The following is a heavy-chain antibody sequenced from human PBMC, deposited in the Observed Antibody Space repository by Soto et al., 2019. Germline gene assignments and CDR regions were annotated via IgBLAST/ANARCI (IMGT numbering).Heavy chain of an antibody. D-gene: IGHD2-21*01. J-gene: IGHJ6*02. V-gene: IGHV1-18*04. CDR3: ATDPYCGSAPGCSALDV. CDR2: ISAYNGNT. CDR1: GYPFTSSG. Sequence: QVHLVQSGGEVKKPGASVKVSCKASGYPFTSSGFSWVRQAPGQGLEWMGWISAYNGNTNYARKFKGRVTMTTDTSTSTADMELGSLTFDDTAVYYCATDPYCGSAPGCSALDVWGQGTTVTVSS.